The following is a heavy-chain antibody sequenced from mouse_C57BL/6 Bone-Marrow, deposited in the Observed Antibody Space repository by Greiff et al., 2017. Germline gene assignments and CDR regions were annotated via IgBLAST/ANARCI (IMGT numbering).Heavy chain of an antibody. CDR2: IWSGGST. CDR3: ARTGTGYFDV. D-gene: IGHD4-1*01. V-gene: IGHV2-2*01. CDR1: GFSLTSYG. Sequence: VQLQESGPGLVQPSQSLSITCTVSGFSLTSYGVHWVRQSPGKGLEWLGVIWSGGSTDYNAALISRLSISKDNSKSQVFFKMNSLQADDTAIYYCARTGTGYFDVWGTGTTVTVSS. J-gene: IGHJ1*03.